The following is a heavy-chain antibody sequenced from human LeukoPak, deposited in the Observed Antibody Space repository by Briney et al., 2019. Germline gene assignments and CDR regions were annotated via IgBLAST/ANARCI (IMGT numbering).Heavy chain of an antibody. J-gene: IGHJ4*02. Sequence: SETLSLTCAVSGYSISSGYYWGWIRQPPGKGLEWIGSIYYSGSTYYNPSLKSRVTISVDTSKNQFSLKLSSVTAADTAVYYCARPGDGYRFDYWGQGTLVTVSS. D-gene: IGHD5-24*01. V-gene: IGHV4-38-2*01. CDR2: IYYSGST. CDR1: GYSISSGYY. CDR3: ARPGDGYRFDY.